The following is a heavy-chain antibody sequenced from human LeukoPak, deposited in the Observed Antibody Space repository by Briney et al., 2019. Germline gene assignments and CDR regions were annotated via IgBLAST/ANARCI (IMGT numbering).Heavy chain of an antibody. D-gene: IGHD5-12*01. CDR3: ARGRTYSGYDYFDY. CDR2: IYTSGST. J-gene: IGHJ4*02. Sequence: SETLSLTCTVSGDSISSYYWSWIRQPAGKGLEWIGRIYTSGSTNYNPSLKSRVTMSVDTSKNQSSLKLSSVTAAATAVYYCARGRTYSGYDYFDYWGQGTLVTVSS. V-gene: IGHV4-4*07. CDR1: GDSISSYY.